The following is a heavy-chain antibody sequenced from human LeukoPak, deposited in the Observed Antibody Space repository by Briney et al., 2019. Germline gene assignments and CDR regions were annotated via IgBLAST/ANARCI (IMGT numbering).Heavy chain of an antibody. CDR1: GGSFSGYY. Sequence: SETLSLTCAVYGGSFSGYYWSWIRQPPGKGLEWIGEINHSGRTNYNPSLKSRVTISVDTSKNQFSLKLSSVTAADTAVYYCARHLDPGGDAFDIWGQGTMDTVSS. J-gene: IGHJ3*02. CDR2: INHSGRT. CDR3: ARHLDPGGDAFDI. D-gene: IGHD3-16*01. V-gene: IGHV4-34*01.